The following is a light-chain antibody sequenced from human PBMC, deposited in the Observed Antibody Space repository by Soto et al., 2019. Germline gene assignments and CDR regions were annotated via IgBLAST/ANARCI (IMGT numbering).Light chain of an antibody. CDR3: QQYGTPPQT. CDR1: QSVSGRY. CDR2: DAS. Sequence: EIVLTQSPGTLSLSPGERATLSCRASQSVSGRYLTWFQQKPGQTPRLLIYDASTRATGIPDRFSGSGSGTDFTLTISRLEPEDFAVYYCQQYGTPPQTFGQGTKVDI. V-gene: IGKV3-20*01. J-gene: IGKJ1*01.